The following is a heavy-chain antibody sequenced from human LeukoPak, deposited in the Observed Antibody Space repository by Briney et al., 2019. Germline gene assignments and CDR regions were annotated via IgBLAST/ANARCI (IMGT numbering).Heavy chain of an antibody. D-gene: IGHD3-9*01. V-gene: IGHV4-39*07. CDR2: IYSSGSP. Sequence: SETLSLTCTVSGASISNSEFYWGWIRQAPGKGLEWIGSIYSSGSPYYSPSFKSRATMSIDRSQNHFSLRLTSVTAADTAVYYCARDYEENYDILTGYYRHYYYMDVWGKGTTVTVSS. CDR3: ARDYEENYDILTGYYRHYYYMDV. J-gene: IGHJ6*03. CDR1: GASISNSEFY.